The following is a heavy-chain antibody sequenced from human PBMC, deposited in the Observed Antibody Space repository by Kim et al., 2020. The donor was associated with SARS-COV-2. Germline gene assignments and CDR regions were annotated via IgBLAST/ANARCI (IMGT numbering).Heavy chain of an antibody. CDR2: IWYDGSNK. Sequence: GGSLRLSCAASGFTFSSYGMHWVRQAPGKGLEWVAVIWYDGSNKYYADSVKGRFTISRDNSKNTLYLQMNSLRAEDTAVYYCARDPYSSSYQFDYWGQGTLVTVSS. J-gene: IGHJ4*02. V-gene: IGHV3-33*01. CDR1: GFTFSSYG. D-gene: IGHD6-13*01. CDR3: ARDPYSSSYQFDY.